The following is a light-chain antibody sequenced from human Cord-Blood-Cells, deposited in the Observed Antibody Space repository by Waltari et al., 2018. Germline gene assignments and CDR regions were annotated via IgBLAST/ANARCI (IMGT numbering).Light chain of an antibody. CDR3: SSYTSSSTLV. V-gene: IGLV2-14*01. CDR2: DVS. Sequence: QSALTQPASVSGSPGQSITIPCTGTSSDVGGYNYVSWYQQHPGKAPKRMIYDVSNRPSGVSNRFSGSKSGNTASLTISGLQAGDEADYYCSSYTSSSTLVFGGGTKLTVL. J-gene: IGLJ2*01. CDR1: SSDVGGYNY.